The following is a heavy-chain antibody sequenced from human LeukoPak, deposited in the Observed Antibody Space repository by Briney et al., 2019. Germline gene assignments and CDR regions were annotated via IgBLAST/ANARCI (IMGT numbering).Heavy chain of an antibody. CDR2: INPNSGGT. CDR1: GYTFTGYY. J-gene: IGHJ3*02. D-gene: IGHD6-6*01. Sequence: GASVKVSCKASGYTFTGYYMHWVRQAPGQGLEWMGWINPNSGGTNYAQKFQGRVTMTRDTSISTAYMELSRLRSDDTAVYYCARDLGIAARPPTVGLVAAFDIWGQGTMVTVSS. V-gene: IGHV1-2*02. CDR3: ARDLGIAARPPTVGLVAAFDI.